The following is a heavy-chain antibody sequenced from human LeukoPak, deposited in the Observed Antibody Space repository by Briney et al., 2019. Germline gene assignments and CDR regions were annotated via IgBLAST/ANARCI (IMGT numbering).Heavy chain of an antibody. V-gene: IGHV4-38-2*01. J-gene: IGHJ4*02. D-gene: IGHD3-9*01. CDR2: IYHSGST. CDR1: GYSISSGYY. CDR3: ASTILTGHFDY. Sequence: PSETLSLTCAVSGYSISSGYYWGWIRQPPGKGLEWIGSIYHSGSTYHNPSLKSRVTISVDTSKNQFSLKLSSVTAADTAVYYCASTILTGHFDYWGQGTLVTVSS.